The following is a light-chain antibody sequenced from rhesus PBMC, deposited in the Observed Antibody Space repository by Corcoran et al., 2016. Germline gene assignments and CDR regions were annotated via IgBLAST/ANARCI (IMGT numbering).Light chain of an antibody. CDR3: NSYAGSNTDV. CDR1: YNDIGGYDY. CDR2: EVN. J-gene: IGLJ6*01. Sequence: QAALTRPRSVSGSPGQSVTISCTGTYNDIGGYDYVSWYLQHPGTAPKLLIYEVNKRPSGVSDRFSGSKSGTTASLTISGLQAEDEADYYCNSYAGSNTDVFGSGTRLTVL. V-gene: IGLV2-32*02.